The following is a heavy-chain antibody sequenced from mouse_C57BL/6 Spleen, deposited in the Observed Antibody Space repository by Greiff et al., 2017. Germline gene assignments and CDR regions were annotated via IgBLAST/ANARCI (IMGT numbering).Heavy chain of an antibody. Sequence: VQLQQSGPGLVAPSPSLSITCTVSGFSLTSYGVSWVRQPPGKGLEWLGVIGGDGSTNYHSALISRLGISKDNSKSQVFLKLNSLQTDDTATYYCGSNGGGYGGWGQGTLVTVSA. CDR1: GFSLTSYG. CDR2: IGGDGST. J-gene: IGHJ3*01. V-gene: IGHV2-3*01. CDR3: GSNGGGYGG. D-gene: IGHD2-2*01.